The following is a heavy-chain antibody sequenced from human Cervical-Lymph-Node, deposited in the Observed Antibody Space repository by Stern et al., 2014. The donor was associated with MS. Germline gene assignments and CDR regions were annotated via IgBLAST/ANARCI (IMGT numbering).Heavy chain of an antibody. J-gene: IGHJ4*02. Sequence: VQLVQSGGGLVHPGGSLRLSCAASGFPFSSSAMSWVRQAPGKGLEWVSGISDSGDSRNYADSVRGRFTVSRDNSENTLFLQMVSLRAEDTAVYYCARHLSPDFGDSYPYFDSWGQGTLVTVSS. CDR3: ARHLSPDFGDSYPYFDS. CDR2: ISDSGDSR. CDR1: GFPFSSSA. D-gene: IGHD3-10*01. V-gene: IGHV3-23*04.